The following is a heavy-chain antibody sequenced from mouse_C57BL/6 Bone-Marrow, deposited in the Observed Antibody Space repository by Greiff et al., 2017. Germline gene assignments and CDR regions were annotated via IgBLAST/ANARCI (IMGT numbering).Heavy chain of an antibody. CDR2: ISSGGSYT. D-gene: IGHD1-1*01. CDR1: GFTFSSYG. V-gene: IGHV5-6*01. Sequence: EVQLVESGGDLVKPGGSLKLSCAASGFTFSSYGMSWVRQTPDKRLEWVATISSGGSYTYYPASVKGRFTISRDNAKNTLYLQMSRLKSEDTAMYYCARELPFAYWGQGTLVTVSA. J-gene: IGHJ3*01. CDR3: ARELPFAY.